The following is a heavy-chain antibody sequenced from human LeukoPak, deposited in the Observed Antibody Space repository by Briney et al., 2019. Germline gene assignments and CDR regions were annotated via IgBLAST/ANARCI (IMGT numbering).Heavy chain of an antibody. CDR1: GGTFTSYA. CDR3: ARSGYSSGPSLDY. CDR2: INAGNGNT. J-gene: IGHJ4*02. D-gene: IGHD6-19*01. V-gene: IGHV1-3*01. Sequence: ASVKVSCKASGGTFTSYAMHWVRQAPGQRLEWMGWINAGNGNTKYSQKFQGRVTITRDTSASTAYMELSSLRSEDTAVYYCARSGYSSGPSLDYWGQGTLVTVSS.